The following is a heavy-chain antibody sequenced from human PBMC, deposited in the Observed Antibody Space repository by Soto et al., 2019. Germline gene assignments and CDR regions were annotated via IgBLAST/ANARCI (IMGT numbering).Heavy chain of an antibody. D-gene: IGHD3-9*01. CDR2: INGSGGKK. Sequence: GGSLRLSCAASGFTSSSYWMGWVRQAPGKGLEWVASINGSGGKKYYVDSVKGRFTISGDSAKNTLYLQMNSLRAEDTAVYYCAKFAGYDILTGRDAFDIWGQGTMVTVSS. J-gene: IGHJ3*02. CDR1: GFTSSSYW. V-gene: IGHV3-7*03. CDR3: AKFAGYDILTGRDAFDI.